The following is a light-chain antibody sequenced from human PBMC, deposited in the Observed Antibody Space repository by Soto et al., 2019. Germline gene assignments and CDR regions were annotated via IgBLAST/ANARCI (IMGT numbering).Light chain of an antibody. J-gene: IGLJ2*01. CDR3: WSYEGNTLCL. V-gene: IGLV2-23*01. CDR1: SSDVGSYNL. CDR2: EGS. Sequence: QSALTQPASLSGAPGQASTISCTGTSSDVGSYNLVSWYQQHPGKAPKLMIYEGSKRPSGVSNRFSGSKSGNTASLTISGLQAEDEADYYCWSYEGNTLCLFGAGT.